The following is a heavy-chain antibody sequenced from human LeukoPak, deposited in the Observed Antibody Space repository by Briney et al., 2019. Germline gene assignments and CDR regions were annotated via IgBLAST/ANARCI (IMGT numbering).Heavy chain of an antibody. D-gene: IGHD3/OR15-3a*01. J-gene: IGHJ4*02. V-gene: IGHV4-59*08. CDR2: IYYSGST. Sequence: PSETLSRTCAVYGGSFSGYYCSWIRQPPGKGLEWIGNIYYSGSTNYNPSLKSRVTISVDTSKNQFSLKLSSVTATDTAVYYCARHMALSGLYDYWGQGTLVTVSS. CDR3: ARHMALSGLYDY. CDR1: GGSFSGYY.